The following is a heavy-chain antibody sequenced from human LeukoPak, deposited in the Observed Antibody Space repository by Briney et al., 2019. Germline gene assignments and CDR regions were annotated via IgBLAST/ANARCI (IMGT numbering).Heavy chain of an antibody. V-gene: IGHV1-69*05. CDR3: ARGWVEYYYDSSGSIDYFDY. D-gene: IGHD3-22*01. CDR1: GGTFSSYA. J-gene: IGHJ4*02. Sequence: SVKVSCKASGGTFSSYAISWVRQAPGQGLEWMGGIIPIFGTANYAQKFQGRVTITTDESTSTAYMELSSLRSEDTAVYYCARGWVEYYYDSSGSIDYFDYWGQGTLVTVSS. CDR2: IIPIFGTA.